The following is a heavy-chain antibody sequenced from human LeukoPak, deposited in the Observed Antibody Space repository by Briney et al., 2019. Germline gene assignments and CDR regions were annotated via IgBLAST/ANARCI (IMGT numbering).Heavy chain of an antibody. V-gene: IGHV1-46*01. Sequence: SVKVSCKASGYTFTSYYMHWVRQAPGQGLEWMGIINPSGGSTSYAQKFQGRVTMTRDMSTSTVYMELSSLRSEDTAVYYCARDRELGTEDDAFDIWGQGTMVTVSS. CDR3: ARDRELGTEDDAFDI. CDR2: INPSGGST. J-gene: IGHJ3*02. D-gene: IGHD3-10*01. CDR1: GYTFTSYY.